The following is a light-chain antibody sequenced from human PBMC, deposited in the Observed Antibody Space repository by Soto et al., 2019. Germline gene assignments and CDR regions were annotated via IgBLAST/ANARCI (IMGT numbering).Light chain of an antibody. V-gene: IGKV1-39*01. CDR1: QSISSY. Sequence: DIQMTQSPSSLSASVGDRVTITCRASQSISSYLNWYQQKPGKAPKLLIYAASRLQSGVPSTFSGSGSRTDFTLTISSLQPEDVATYYCQQSYSTPPTFGGGTKVEIK. CDR3: QQSYSTPPT. CDR2: AAS. J-gene: IGKJ4*01.